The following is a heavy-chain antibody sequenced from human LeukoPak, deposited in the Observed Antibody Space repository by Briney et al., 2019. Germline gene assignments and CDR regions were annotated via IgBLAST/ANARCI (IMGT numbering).Heavy chain of an antibody. V-gene: IGHV3-7*01. CDR3: ARARAQWLILSYDY. CDR1: GFTFSSYW. J-gene: IGHJ4*02. CDR2: IKQDGSET. Sequence: GGSLRLSCAVSGFTFSSYWMTWARQAPGKGLEWVGNIKQDGSETYYVDSVKGRFTIARDNANNSLYLQMNSRRGDDTAVYYCARARAQWLILSYDYWGQGTLVTVSS. D-gene: IGHD6-19*01.